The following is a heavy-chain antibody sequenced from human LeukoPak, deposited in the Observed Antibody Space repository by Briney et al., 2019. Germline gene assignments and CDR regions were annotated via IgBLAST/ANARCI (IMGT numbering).Heavy chain of an antibody. D-gene: IGHD2-2*01. J-gene: IGHJ5*02. CDR3: ARGTYIVVVPAAAAYNWFDP. CDR1: GGSFSGYY. CDR2: INHSGST. V-gene: IGHV4-34*01. Sequence: PSETLSLTCAVYGGSFSGYYWSWIRQPPGKGLEWIGEINHSGSTNYNPSLKSRVTISVDTSKNQFSLKLSSVTAADTAVYYCARGTYIVVVPAAAAYNWFDPWGQGTLVTASS.